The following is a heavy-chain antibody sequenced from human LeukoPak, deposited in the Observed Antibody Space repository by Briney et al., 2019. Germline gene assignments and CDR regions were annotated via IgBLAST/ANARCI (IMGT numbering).Heavy chain of an antibody. CDR2: MNPNSGNT. J-gene: IGHJ4*02. V-gene: IGHV1-8*03. CDR3: ARSRYYYDSSGYYCFDY. D-gene: IGHD3-22*01. Sequence: ASVKVSCKASGYTFTSYDINWVRQATGQGLEWMGWMNPNSGNTGYAQKFQGRVTITRNTSISTAYMELSSLRSEDTAVYYCARSRYYYDSSGYYCFDYWGQGTLVTVSS. CDR1: GYTFTSYD.